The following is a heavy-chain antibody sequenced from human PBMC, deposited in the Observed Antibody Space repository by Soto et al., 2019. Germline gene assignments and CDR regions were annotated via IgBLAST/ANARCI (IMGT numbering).Heavy chain of an antibody. Sequence: QLVQSGAEVKKPGASVRVSCKTSGPTFIAYYIHWVRQAPGQGLERMGWIDPKSGGTTYEQKFPGSVTMTTDTSINTAYMAPNRLTSDDTAVYYWARVSVDVPEWGQGTLITVSS. D-gene: IGHD3-9*01. CDR2: IDPKSGGT. CDR3: ARVSVDVPE. J-gene: IGHJ4*02. V-gene: IGHV1-2*02. CDR1: GPTFIAYY.